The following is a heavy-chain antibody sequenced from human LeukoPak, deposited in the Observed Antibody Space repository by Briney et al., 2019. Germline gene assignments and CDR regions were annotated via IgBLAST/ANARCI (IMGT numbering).Heavy chain of an antibody. CDR1: GFMFSSYW. CDR3: AKVYSDDFWSGYPNYYYYYYMDV. V-gene: IGHV3-7*03. J-gene: IGHJ6*03. D-gene: IGHD3-3*01. Sequence: GGSLRLSCAASGFMFSSYWMSWVRQAPGKGLEWVADIKEDGSEKSYVDSVKGRFTISRDNAKNSLYLQMNTLRAEDTAVYYCAKVYSDDFWSGYPNYYYYYYMDVWGKGTTVTVSS. CDR2: IKEDGSEK.